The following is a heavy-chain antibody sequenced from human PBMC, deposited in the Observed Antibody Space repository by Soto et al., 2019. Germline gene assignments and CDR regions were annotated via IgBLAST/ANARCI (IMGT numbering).Heavy chain of an antibody. J-gene: IGHJ4*02. V-gene: IGHV3-9*01. CDR1: GFTVDDYA. Sequence: EVQLVESGGGLVQPGRSLRLSCAASGFTVDDYAMHWVRQAPGKGLEWVSGISWNSETIDYADSVKGRFTISRDNAKSSLFPQMNSLRPDDTALYYCAKDMKWGGMTTIHYFDSWGQGTLVTVSS. CDR2: ISWNSETI. CDR3: AKDMKWGGMTTIHYFDS. D-gene: IGHD4-17*01.